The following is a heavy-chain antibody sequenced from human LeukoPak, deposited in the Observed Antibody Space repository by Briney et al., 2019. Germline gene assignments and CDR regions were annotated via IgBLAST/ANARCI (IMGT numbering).Heavy chain of an antibody. CDR1: GFTFSAYG. V-gene: IGHV3-23*01. J-gene: IGHJ6*02. D-gene: IGHD6-13*01. Sequence: GGSLRLSCAASGFTFSAYGMSWVRQAPGKGLEWVSAISGGGTSTLYADSAKGRFTISRDNSRNTLHLQMNSLRAEDTVLYYCAKGSSTWHMDVWGQGTAVTVS. CDR3: AKGSSTWHMDV. CDR2: ISGGGTST.